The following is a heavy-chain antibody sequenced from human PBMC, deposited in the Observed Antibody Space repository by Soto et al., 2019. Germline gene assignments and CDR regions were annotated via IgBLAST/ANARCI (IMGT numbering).Heavy chain of an antibody. Sequence: SETLSLTCTVSGGSISSSSYYWGWIRQPPGKGLEWIGSIYYSGSTYYNPSLKSRVTISVDTSKNQFSLKLSSVTAADFVVYYRARPLEAAAGAFDYWGQGTLVTVSS. J-gene: IGHJ4*02. D-gene: IGHD6-13*01. CDR3: ARPLEAAAGAFDY. V-gene: IGHV4-39*01. CDR2: IYYSGST. CDR1: GGSISSSSYY.